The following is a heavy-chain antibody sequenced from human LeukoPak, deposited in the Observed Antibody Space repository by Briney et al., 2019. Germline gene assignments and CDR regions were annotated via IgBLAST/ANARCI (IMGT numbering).Heavy chain of an antibody. V-gene: IGHV3-7*01. CDR1: GFTVSSNY. D-gene: IGHD6-13*01. CDR2: IKQDGSAK. CDR3: APPPIAATGN. Sequence: GGSLRLSCAASGFTVSSNYMSWVRQAPGEGLEWVANIKQDGSAKNYVDSVKGRFTISRDNAKKSLYLQMNSLRAEDTAVYYCAPPPIAATGNWGQGTLVTVSS. J-gene: IGHJ4*02.